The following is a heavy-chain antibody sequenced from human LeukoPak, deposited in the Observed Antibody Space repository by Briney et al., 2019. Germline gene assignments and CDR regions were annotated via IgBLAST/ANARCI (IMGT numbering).Heavy chain of an antibody. V-gene: IGHV3-7*01. D-gene: IGHD3-10*01. CDR1: GFTFSEFW. J-gene: IGHJ4*02. Sequence: GGSLRLSCAASGFTFSEFWMKWVRQAPGKGLEWVANINHDESQKYCVDSVKGRFTISRDNAKNPLYLQMNSLRAEDTAVYYCARGHHTRGVYDYWGQGTLVTVSS. CDR2: INHDESQK. CDR3: ARGHHTRGVYDY.